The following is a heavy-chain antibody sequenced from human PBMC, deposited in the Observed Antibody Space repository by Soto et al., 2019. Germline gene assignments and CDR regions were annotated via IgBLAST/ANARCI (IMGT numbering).Heavy chain of an antibody. V-gene: IGHV4-31*03. Sequence: QVELQESGPGLVKPSQTLSLTCTVSGGSISSGGYYWSWIRQHPGKGLEWIGYIYYSGSTYYNPSLKSRVTISVDTSKNQFSLKLSSVTAADTAVYYCAASCVACGGFNYYGMDVWGQGTTVTVSS. CDR2: IYYSGST. J-gene: IGHJ6*02. CDR3: AASCVACGGFNYYGMDV. D-gene: IGHD5-12*01. CDR1: GGSISSGGYY.